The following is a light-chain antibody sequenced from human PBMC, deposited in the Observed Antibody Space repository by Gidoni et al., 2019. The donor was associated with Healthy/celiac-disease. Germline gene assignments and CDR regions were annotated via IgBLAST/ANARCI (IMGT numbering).Light chain of an antibody. CDR3: QKYRGT. Sequence: EIVMTQSPATLSVSTGERATLTCSASQSVSSNLAWYQQNPGQAPRPLIYGASTRATDIPARFSGSGSVTEFTLTISSLQSEDFAVYYCQKYRGTFGQGTKVEIK. CDR2: GAS. CDR1: QSVSSN. J-gene: IGKJ1*01. V-gene: IGKV3-15*01.